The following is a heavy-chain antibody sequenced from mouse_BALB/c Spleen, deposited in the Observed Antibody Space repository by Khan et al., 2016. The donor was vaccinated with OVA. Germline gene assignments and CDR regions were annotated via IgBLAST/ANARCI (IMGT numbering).Heavy chain of an antibody. CDR3: ATLYRNPFAY. CDR2: IDPPNDDS. D-gene: IGHD2-1*01. V-gene: IGHV14-3*02. CDR1: GFNIKDTY. J-gene: IGHJ3*01. Sequence: VQLKESGAELVKPGASVNLSCSASGFNIKDTYIHWVKQRPEQGLEWIGRIDPPNDDSKYGPKFQDKATLTADTSSNTAYLQITSLTSEDTAVYYCATLYRNPFAYWGQGTLVSVSA.